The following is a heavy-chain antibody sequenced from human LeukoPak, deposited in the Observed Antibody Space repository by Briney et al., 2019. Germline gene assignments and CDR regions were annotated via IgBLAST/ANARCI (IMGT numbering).Heavy chain of an antibody. CDR2: IYYSGIT. J-gene: IGHJ4*02. D-gene: IGHD2/OR15-2a*01. V-gene: IGHV4-59*12. Sequence: PSETLSLTCTVSGDSISSYYWYWLRQPPGKELEWIACIYYSGITHYNPSLKSRVTISLDTSKNQFSLRLSSVTAADTAVYYCAREGIVRTYDQWGQGTLVTVSS. CDR1: GDSISSYY. CDR3: AREGIVRTYDQ.